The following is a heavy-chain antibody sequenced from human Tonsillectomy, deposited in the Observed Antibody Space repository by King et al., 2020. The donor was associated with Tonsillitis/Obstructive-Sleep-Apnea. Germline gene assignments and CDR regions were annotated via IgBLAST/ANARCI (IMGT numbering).Heavy chain of an antibody. J-gene: IGHJ4*02. CDR3: ARGVSSIAYDSDPRVY. CDR1: GYSFTSNA. CDR2: INTNTGNP. Sequence: QLVQSGSELKKPGASVKVSCKPSGYSFTSNAMNWLRQAPGQGLEWMGWINTNTGNPTYARGFTGRFVFSLDNSVSTAYLQISSLKAEDTAVFYCARGVSSIAYDSDPRVYWGQGTLVTVSS. D-gene: IGHD5-12*01. V-gene: IGHV7-4-1*02.